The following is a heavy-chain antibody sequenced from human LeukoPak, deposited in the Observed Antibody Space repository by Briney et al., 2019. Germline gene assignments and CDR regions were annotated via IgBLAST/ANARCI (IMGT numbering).Heavy chain of an antibody. CDR2: IKQDGSEK. CDR3: ARVPLGYYYYMDV. D-gene: IGHD6-6*01. Sequence: GGSLRLSCAASGFTFSSYWMSWVRQAPGKGLEWVANIKQDGSEKYYVDSVKGRFTISRDNAKNSLYLQMNSLRAEDTAVYYCARVPLGYYYYMDVWGKGTTVTVSS. J-gene: IGHJ6*03. V-gene: IGHV3-7*01. CDR1: GFTFSSYW.